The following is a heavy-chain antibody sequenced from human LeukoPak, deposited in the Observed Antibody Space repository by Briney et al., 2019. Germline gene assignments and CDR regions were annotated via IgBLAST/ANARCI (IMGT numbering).Heavy chain of an antibody. CDR3: AKDEGTLWNYKNDAFDV. Sequence: PGGSLRLSCAASGFIFSNYVMHWVRQAPGRGLESVAAISYDGRNADYVDSVRGRFTISRDNSKSTLYLDMNSLRAEDTAVYYCAKDEGTLWNYKNDAFDVWGQGTVVAVSS. J-gene: IGHJ3*01. V-gene: IGHV3-30*01. CDR2: ISYDGRNA. D-gene: IGHD1-7*01. CDR1: GFIFSNYV.